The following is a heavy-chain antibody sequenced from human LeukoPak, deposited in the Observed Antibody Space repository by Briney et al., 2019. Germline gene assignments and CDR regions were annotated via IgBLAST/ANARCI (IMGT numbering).Heavy chain of an antibody. Sequence: PGGSLRLSCAASGFTFSSYSMNWVRQAPGKGLEWVSSFTSSSTYIYYADSMKGRFTISRDNAKNSLYLQMDSLRAEDTAVYYCARGGGSGIYYLGAFDIWGQGTMVTVSS. CDR1: GFTFSSYS. CDR2: FTSSSTYI. V-gene: IGHV3-21*01. D-gene: IGHD3-10*01. J-gene: IGHJ3*02. CDR3: ARGGGSGIYYLGAFDI.